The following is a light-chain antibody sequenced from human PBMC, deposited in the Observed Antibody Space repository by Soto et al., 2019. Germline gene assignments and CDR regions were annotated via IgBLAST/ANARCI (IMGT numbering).Light chain of an antibody. CDR2: DAS. V-gene: IGKV3D-20*02. J-gene: IGKJ5*01. Sequence: EIVLTHSPGTLSLSPWEIATLSCRASQSVSSSYLAWYQQKPVQAPRLLIYDASNRATGFPDRFSGSGSGTDFTLTISSLEPEDFAVYYCQQRSNWPPITFGQGTRLEIK. CDR3: QQRSNWPPIT. CDR1: QSVSSSY.